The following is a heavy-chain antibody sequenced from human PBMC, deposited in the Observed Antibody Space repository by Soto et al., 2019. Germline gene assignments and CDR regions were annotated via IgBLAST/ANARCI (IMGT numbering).Heavy chain of an antibody. J-gene: IGHJ5*02. CDR2: IIPIFGTA. Sequence: QVQLVQSGAEVKKPGSSVKVSCKASGGTFSSYAISWVRQAPGQGLEWMGGIIPIFGTANYAQKFQGRVTITADESTGTAYMELSSLRSEDTAVYYCARDHCSSTSCQPDPSDWFDPWGQGTLVTVSS. V-gene: IGHV1-69*01. CDR3: ARDHCSSTSCQPDPSDWFDP. D-gene: IGHD2-2*01. CDR1: GGTFSSYA.